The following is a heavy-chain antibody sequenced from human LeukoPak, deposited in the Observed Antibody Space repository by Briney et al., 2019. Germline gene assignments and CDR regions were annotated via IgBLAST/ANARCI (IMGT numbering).Heavy chain of an antibody. D-gene: IGHD1-14*01. V-gene: IGHV3-48*03. J-gene: IGHJ4*02. CDR2: ISSSDSTI. Sequence: GGSLRLSCAASGFTFSSYEMNWVRQAPGKGLEWVSYISSSDSTIYYADSVKGRFTISRDNSKNTLYLQMNSLRAEDTAVYYCAKSGLNRFDYWGQGTLVTVSS. CDR1: GFTFSSYE. CDR3: AKSGLNRFDY.